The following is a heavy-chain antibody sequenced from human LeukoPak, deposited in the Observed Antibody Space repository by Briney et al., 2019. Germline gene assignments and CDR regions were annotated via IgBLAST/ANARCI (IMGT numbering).Heavy chain of an antibody. V-gene: IGHV3-23*01. CDR3: ARGAPAGPFDAFDI. CDR1: GFTFSSYA. CDR2: FSGSGDNT. Sequence: GGSLILSCAASGFTFSSYAMSWVRQAPGKGLEWVSGFSGSGDNTYYAEYVKGRFTISRDNSKNTLYLQMNSLRAEDTAVYYCARGAPAGPFDAFDIWAKGQWSPSLQ. J-gene: IGHJ3*02. D-gene: IGHD6-13*01.